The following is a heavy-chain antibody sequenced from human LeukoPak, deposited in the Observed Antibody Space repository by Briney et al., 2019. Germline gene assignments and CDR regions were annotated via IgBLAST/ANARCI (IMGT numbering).Heavy chain of an antibody. Sequence: GGSLRLSCAASGFTFSNAWMSWVRQAPGKGLEWVGRIKSKTDGGTTDYAAPVKGRFTISRDDSKNTLYLQMNSLKTEDTAVHYCTIYRRLDMATSRTSYYYGMDVWRQATTVTVSS. D-gene: IGHD5-24*01. CDR2: IKSKTDGGTT. CDR1: GFTFSNAW. J-gene: IGHJ6*02. V-gene: IGHV3-15*01. CDR3: TIYRRLDMATSRTSYYYGMDV.